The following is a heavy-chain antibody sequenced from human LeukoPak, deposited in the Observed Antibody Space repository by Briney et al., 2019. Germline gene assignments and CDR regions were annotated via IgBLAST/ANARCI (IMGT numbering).Heavy chain of an antibody. V-gene: IGHV4-4*07. D-gene: IGHD6-13*01. CDR2: IYTSENT. CDR3: ARAAVGTGNFDS. J-gene: IGHJ4*02. CDR1: GGSISSYY. Sequence: SETLSLTCSVSGGSISSYYWSWIRQPAGKGLEWIGRIYTSENTNYNPSLKSRVTMSVDTSKNQFSLKVTSVTAADTAVYYCARAAVGTGNFDSWGQGTLVTVSS.